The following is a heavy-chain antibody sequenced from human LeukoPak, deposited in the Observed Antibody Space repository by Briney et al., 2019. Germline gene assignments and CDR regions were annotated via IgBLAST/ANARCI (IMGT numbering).Heavy chain of an antibody. CDR2: IYYSGST. CDR1: DGSISSSSYY. V-gene: IGHV4-39*01. CDR3: ARQPGSGSYDY. J-gene: IGHJ4*02. D-gene: IGHD1-26*01. Sequence: SETLSLTCTISDGSISSSSYYWGWIRQPPGKGLEWIGSIYYSGSTYYNPSLKSRVTISVDTSKNQFSLKLSSVTAADTAVYYCARQPGSGSYDYWGQGTLVTVSS.